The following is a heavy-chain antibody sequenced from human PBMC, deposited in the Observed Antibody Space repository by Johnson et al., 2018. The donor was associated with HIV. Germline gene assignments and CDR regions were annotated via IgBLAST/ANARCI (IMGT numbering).Heavy chain of an antibody. J-gene: IGHJ3*02. Sequence: VQLVESGGGLVQPGRSLTLSCAASGFTFHDYAMHWVRQAPGKGLEWVSGINWNSGSMDYADSVKGRFTISRDNAKSSLFLQMSGLRAGDTALYYCAKGRVTSFGEVIWYGFDIWGQGTMVTVSS. CDR1: GFTFHDYA. CDR2: INWNSGSM. V-gene: IGHV3-9*01. CDR3: AKGRVTSFGEVIWYGFDI. D-gene: IGHD3-3*01.